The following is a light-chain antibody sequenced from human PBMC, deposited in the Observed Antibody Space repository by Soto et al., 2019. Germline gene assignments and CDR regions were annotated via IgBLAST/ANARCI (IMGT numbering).Light chain of an antibody. Sequence: IQMAQSPSTLSASVGDRVAITCRASQSISRWLAWYQQKPGKAPKALIYDASTLRSGVPSRFSGGGSGTEFTLTISSLQPDDFATYYCQQYNTYSTFGQGTRLEIK. J-gene: IGKJ5*01. V-gene: IGKV1-5*01. CDR2: DAS. CDR1: QSISRW. CDR3: QQYNTYST.